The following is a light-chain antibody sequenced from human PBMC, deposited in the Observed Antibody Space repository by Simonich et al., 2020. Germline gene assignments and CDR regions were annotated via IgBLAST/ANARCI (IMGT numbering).Light chain of an antibody. CDR3: QSYDSSLSGSKV. CDR2: GNS. Sequence: QSVLTQPPSVSGAPGQRVTISCTGSNSNIGAGYDVHWYQQLPGTAPNLLIYGNSNRPSGVPDRCSGSKSGTSASLAITGLQAEDEADYYCQSYDSSLSGSKVFGGGTKLTVL. CDR1: NSNIGAGYD. J-gene: IGLJ3*02. V-gene: IGLV1-40*01.